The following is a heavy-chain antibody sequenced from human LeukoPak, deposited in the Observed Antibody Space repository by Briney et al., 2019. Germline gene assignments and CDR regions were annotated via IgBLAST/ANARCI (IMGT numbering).Heavy chain of an antibody. CDR3: ARHSNGGTYPLDH. CDR1: GGSFSGYY. V-gene: IGHV4-34*01. Sequence: SETLSLTCAVYGGSFSGYYWSRIRQPPGKGLGWIGEINHSGSTNYNPSLKSRVTISVDTSKNQFTLKLNSVTAADTAVYYCARHSNGGTYPLDHWGQGTLVTVSS. J-gene: IGHJ4*02. CDR2: INHSGST. D-gene: IGHD2-8*01.